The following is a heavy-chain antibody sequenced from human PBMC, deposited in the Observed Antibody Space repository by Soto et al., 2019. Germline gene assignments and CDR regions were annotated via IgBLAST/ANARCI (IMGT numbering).Heavy chain of an antibody. CDR3: ATTPGWYTVYGMDV. CDR1: GYTFTSYG. J-gene: IGHJ6*02. Sequence: ASVKVSCKASGYTFTSYGISWVRQAPGQGLEWMGWISAYNGNTNYAQKLQGRVTRTTDTSTSTAYMELRSLRSDDTAVYYCATTPGWYTVYGMDVWGQGPTVTVSS. CDR2: ISAYNGNT. D-gene: IGHD6-19*01. V-gene: IGHV1-18*01.